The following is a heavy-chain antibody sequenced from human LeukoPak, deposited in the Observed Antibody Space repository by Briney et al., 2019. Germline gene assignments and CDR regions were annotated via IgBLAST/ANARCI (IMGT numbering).Heavy chain of an antibody. CDR1: GFTFSTYS. D-gene: IGHD3-10*01. J-gene: IGHJ3*02. CDR2: ISISTGTI. CDR3: TRKVYGSGLYAFDI. V-gene: IGHV3-48*01. Sequence: GGSLRLSCAASGFTFSTYSMNWVRQAPGKGLEWVSYISISTGTIYYADAVKGRFTISRDNAKNSLYLQMNSLRAEDTAVYYCTRKVYGSGLYAFDIWGQGTMVTVSS.